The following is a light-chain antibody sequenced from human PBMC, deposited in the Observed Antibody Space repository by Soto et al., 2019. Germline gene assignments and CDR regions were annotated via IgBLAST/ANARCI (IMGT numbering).Light chain of an antibody. J-gene: IGKJ2*01. CDR3: QQGYSIPT. CDR1: QSIDIY. V-gene: IGKV1-39*01. Sequence: DIQLTQSPSSLSASVGDRVTITCRTSQSIDIYLNWYQQRPGQVPKLLIYAASNLQRGVPSRFSGSGSGKEFTITISSLQPEDFATYYCQQGYSIPTFGQGTKVGIK. CDR2: AAS.